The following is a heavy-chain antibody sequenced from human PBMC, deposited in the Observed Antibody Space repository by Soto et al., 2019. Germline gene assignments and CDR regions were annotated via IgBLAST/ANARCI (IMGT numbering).Heavy chain of an antibody. CDR1: GFTFSSYA. CDR2: ISGSGGIT. V-gene: IGHV3-23*01. J-gene: IGHJ3*02. Sequence: EVQLLESGGGLVQPGGSLRLACAASGFTFSSYAMSWVRQAPGKGLEWVSAISGSGGITYYADSVKGRFTISRDNSKNTLYLQMNSLRAEDTAVYYCAKTYDSSGYPYGFDIWGHGTMVPVSS. CDR3: AKTYDSSGYPYGFDI. D-gene: IGHD3-22*01.